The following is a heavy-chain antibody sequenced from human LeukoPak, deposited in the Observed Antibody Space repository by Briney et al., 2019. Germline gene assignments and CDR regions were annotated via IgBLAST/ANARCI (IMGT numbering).Heavy chain of an antibody. D-gene: IGHD5-24*01. J-gene: IGHJ4*02. Sequence: PSETLSLTCTVSGGSISSYYWSWIRQPPGKGLEWIGYIYYSGSTNYNPSLKSRVTISVDTSKNQFSLKLSSVTAADTAVYYCARAADPRDGYNYWGQGTLVTVSS. V-gene: IGHV4-59*01. CDR3: ARAADPRDGYNY. CDR2: IYYSGST. CDR1: GGSISSYY.